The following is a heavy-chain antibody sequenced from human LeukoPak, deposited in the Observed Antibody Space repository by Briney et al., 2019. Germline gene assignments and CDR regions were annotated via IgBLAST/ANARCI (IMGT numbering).Heavy chain of an antibody. CDR3: ARGLSDSSGYTIVGPYYFDY. Sequence: PSETLSLTCTVSGYSISSGYYWSWIRQPPGKGLEWIGEINHSGSTNYNPSLKSRVTISVDTSKNQFSLKLSSVTAADTAVYYCARGLSDSSGYTIVGPYYFDYWGQGTLVTVSS. V-gene: IGHV4-38-2*02. J-gene: IGHJ4*02. D-gene: IGHD3-22*01. CDR1: GYSISSGYY. CDR2: INHSGST.